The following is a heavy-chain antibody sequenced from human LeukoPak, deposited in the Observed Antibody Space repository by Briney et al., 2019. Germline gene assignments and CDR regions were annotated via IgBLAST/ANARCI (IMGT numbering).Heavy chain of an antibody. CDR3: ARQGVKDYGYNWFDP. Sequence: SETLSLTCTVSGGSISSGDSYWGWIRQPPGKGLEWIGYIYYSGSTYYNPSLKSRVTMSLDTSKNQFSLKLSSVTAADTAVYYCARQGVKDYGYNWFDPWGQGTLVTVSS. CDR2: IYYSGST. J-gene: IGHJ5*02. V-gene: IGHV4-30-4*01. CDR1: GGSISSGDSY. D-gene: IGHD4-17*01.